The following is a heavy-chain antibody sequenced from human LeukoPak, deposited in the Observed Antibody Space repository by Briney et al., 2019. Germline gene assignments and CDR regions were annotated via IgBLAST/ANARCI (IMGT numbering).Heavy chain of an antibody. J-gene: IGHJ4*02. D-gene: IGHD6-19*01. Sequence: GGSLRLSCAASGFTFSSYAMSWVRQAPGKGLEWVSAISGSVSSTYYADSVKGRFTISRDNSKNTLYLQMNSLRAEDTAVYYCAKDRRLAYYFDYWGQGTLVTVSS. V-gene: IGHV3-23*01. CDR3: AKDRRLAYYFDY. CDR1: GFTFSSYA. CDR2: ISGSVSST.